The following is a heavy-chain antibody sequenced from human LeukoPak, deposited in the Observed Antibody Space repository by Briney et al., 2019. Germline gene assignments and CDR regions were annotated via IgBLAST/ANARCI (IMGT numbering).Heavy chain of an antibody. Sequence: GGSLRLSCAASGFTFSSYAMSWVRQAPGKGLEWVSAISGSGGSTYYADSVKGRFTISRDNSKNTLYLQMNSPRAEDTAVYYCAKDKDDIAAAGTGFDYWGQGTLVTVSS. V-gene: IGHV3-23*01. J-gene: IGHJ4*02. CDR2: ISGSGGST. CDR3: AKDKDDIAAAGTGFDY. CDR1: GFTFSSYA. D-gene: IGHD6-13*01.